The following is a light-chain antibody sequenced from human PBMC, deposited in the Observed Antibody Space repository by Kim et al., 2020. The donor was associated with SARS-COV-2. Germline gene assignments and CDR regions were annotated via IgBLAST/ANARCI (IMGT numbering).Light chain of an antibody. V-gene: IGKV4-1*01. CDR1: QSVLYSFNNNDY. CDR3: QQYYSAPPT. J-gene: IGKJ2*01. CDR2: WAS. Sequence: DIVMTQSPDSLAVSLGERATIHCKSSQSVLYSFNNNDYLAWYQQKPGQPPKLLIYWASTRESGVPDRFSGSGSGTDFTLTISSLQAEDVAVYFCQQYYSAPPTFGRGTKLEI.